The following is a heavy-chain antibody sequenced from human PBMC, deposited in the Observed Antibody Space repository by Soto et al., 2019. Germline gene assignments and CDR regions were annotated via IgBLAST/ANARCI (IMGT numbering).Heavy chain of an antibody. CDR1: GYTVTDYA. CDR2: ITPGNDKT. Sequence: ASVKVSWKASGYTVTDYAIYWVRQAPGQSLEWMGWITPGNDKTRYLEKFQGRVTITWDTSATTAYMELSSLRSEDTAVYYCARGHSGWYYLGDNWGQGTLVTVSS. J-gene: IGHJ4*02. CDR3: ARGHSGWYYLGDN. V-gene: IGHV1-3*01. D-gene: IGHD6-19*01.